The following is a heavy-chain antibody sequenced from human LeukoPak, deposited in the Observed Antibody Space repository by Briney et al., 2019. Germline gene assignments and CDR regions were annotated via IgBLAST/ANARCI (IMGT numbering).Heavy chain of an antibody. V-gene: IGHV1-18*01. CDR1: VYTFTHYG. D-gene: IGHD5-12*01. J-gene: IGHJ1*01. CDR3: ARDGYSAYDRTYFLN. Sequence: GSVKVSCKASVYTFTHYGISCVRQAPGQGLEWMGGMSAYNGYTNYAQKLQGRVTMTTDTSTSTAYFDLSSLRSDATDAYYCARDGYSAYDRTYFLNWGQGALVSVS. CDR2: MSAYNGYT.